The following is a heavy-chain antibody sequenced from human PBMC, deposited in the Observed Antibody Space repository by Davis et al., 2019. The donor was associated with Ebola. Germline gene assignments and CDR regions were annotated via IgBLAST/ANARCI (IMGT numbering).Heavy chain of an antibody. CDR1: GYTFTSYD. CDR3: ARGLPLIAAAGTLWFDP. D-gene: IGHD6-13*01. CDR2: INPNSGGT. Sequence: ASVKVSCKASGYTFTSYDINWVRQAPGQGLEWMGWINPNSGGTNYAQKFQGWVTMTRDTSISTAYMELSRLRSKDTAVYYCARGLPLIAAAGTLWFDPWGQGTLVTVSS. J-gene: IGHJ5*02. V-gene: IGHV1-2*04.